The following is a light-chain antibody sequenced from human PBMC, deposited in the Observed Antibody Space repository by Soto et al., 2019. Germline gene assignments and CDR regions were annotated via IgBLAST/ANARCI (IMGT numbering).Light chain of an antibody. J-gene: IGLJ1*01. CDR1: SGHSNYA. Sequence: QLVLTQSPSASASLGASVKLTCTLSSGHSNYAIAWHQQQPEKGPRYLMKLNSDGSHSKGDGIPDRFSGSSSGAERYLTISSLQSEDEADYYCQTWGTGIYVFGPGTKLTVL. CDR2: LNSDGSH. V-gene: IGLV4-69*01. CDR3: QTWGTGIYV.